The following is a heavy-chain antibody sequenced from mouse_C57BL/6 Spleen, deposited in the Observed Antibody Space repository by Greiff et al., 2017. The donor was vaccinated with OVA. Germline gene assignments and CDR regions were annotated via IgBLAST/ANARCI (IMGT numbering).Heavy chain of an antibody. V-gene: IGHV1-22*01. J-gene: IGHJ2*01. CDR3: ARDNDGYEGCDY. Sequence: EVQRVESGPELVKPGASVKMSCKASGYTFTDYNMHWVKQSHGKSLEWIGYINPNNGGTSYNQKFKGKATLTVNKSSSTAYMELRSLTSEDSAVYYCARDNDGYEGCDYWGQGTTLTVSS. D-gene: IGHD2-3*01. CDR1: GYTFTDYN. CDR2: INPNNGGT.